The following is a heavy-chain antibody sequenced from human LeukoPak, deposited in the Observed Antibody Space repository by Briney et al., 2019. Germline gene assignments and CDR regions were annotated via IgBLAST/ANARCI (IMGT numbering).Heavy chain of an antibody. Sequence: PGGSLRLSCAASGFTFGSYGMHWVRQAPGKGLEWVAVIWYDGSNKYYADSVKGRFTISRDNSKNTLYLQMNSLRAEDTAVYYCARDSTQGAFDIWGQGTMVTVSS. J-gene: IGHJ3*02. CDR3: ARDSTQGAFDI. CDR1: GFTFGSYG. V-gene: IGHV3-33*01. CDR2: IWYDGSNK.